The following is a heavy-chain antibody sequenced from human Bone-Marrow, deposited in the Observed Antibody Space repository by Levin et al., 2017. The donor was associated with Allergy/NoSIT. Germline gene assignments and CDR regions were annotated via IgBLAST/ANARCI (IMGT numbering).Heavy chain of an antibody. CDR1: GITFNMYA. CDR2: ISSSSSYI. V-gene: IGHV3-21*01. Sequence: AGGSLRLSCAASGITFNMYAMNWVRQAPGKGLEWLSFISSSSSYIKYADSVKGRFTISRDNARNSLYLQMDSLGVEDTAVYYCASAPAHDYYFDYWGQGTLVAVSS. J-gene: IGHJ4*02. D-gene: IGHD2-21*02. CDR3: ASAPAHDYYFDY.